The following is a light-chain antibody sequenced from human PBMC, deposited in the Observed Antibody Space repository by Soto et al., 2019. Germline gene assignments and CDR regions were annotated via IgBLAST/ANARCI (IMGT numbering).Light chain of an antibody. CDR1: QSVSSSY. CDR2: GAS. Sequence: EIVLTQNTGTLSLSPGERATLSCRASQSVSSSYLAWYQQKPGQAPRLLIYGASSRATGIPDRFSGSGSGTDFALTISRLEPEDFAVYYCQQYGSWAFGQGTKVDI. V-gene: IGKV3-20*01. CDR3: QQYGSWA. J-gene: IGKJ1*01.